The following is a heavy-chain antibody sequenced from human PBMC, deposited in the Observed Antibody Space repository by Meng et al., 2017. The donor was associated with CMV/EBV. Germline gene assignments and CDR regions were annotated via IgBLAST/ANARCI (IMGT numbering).Heavy chain of an antibody. CDR1: GFTFSSYA. J-gene: IGHJ3*02. CDR3: AKLGSRYCSSTSCYPRNDAFDI. D-gene: IGHD2-2*01. V-gene: IGHV3-23*01. CDR2: ISGGGGST. Sequence: GGSLRLSCAAFGFTFSSYAMSWVRQAPGKGLEWVSAISGGGGSTYYADSVKGRFTISRDNSKNTLYLQMNSLRAEDTAVYYCAKLGSRYCSSTSCYPRNDAFDIWGQGTMVTVSS.